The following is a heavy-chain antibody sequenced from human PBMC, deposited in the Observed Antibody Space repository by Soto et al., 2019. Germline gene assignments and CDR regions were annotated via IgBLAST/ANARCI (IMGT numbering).Heavy chain of an antibody. CDR2: IDPSDSYT. CDR3: ARHEGVPAADGLDV. D-gene: IGHD2-2*01. CDR1: GYSFTSYW. J-gene: IGHJ6*02. V-gene: IGHV5-10-1*01. Sequence: GESLKNSCKGSGYSFTSYWITWVRQLPVKGLEWMGRIDPSDSYTTYSPSFQGHITISADKSISTAYLQWSSLKASDTAIYYCARHEGVPAADGLDVWGQGTTVTVSS.